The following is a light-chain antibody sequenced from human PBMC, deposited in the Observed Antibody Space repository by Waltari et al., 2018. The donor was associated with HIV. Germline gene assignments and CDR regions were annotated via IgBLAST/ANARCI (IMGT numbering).Light chain of an antibody. J-gene: IGLJ2*01. Sequence: QSALTQPASVSGSPGQSIPISCSGTSSDFGFYNYVSWYQQVPGMLPKVIIYEVSSRPSGVSDLFSGSRSGNTASLTISGLQPHDEADYCCTSYTPSDTLIFGGGTKLTVL. CDR1: SSDFGFYNY. CDR3: TSYTPSDTLI. CDR2: EVS. V-gene: IGLV2-14*01.